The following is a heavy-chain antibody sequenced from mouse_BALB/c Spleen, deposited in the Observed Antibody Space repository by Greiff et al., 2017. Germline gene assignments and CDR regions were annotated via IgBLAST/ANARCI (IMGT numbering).Heavy chain of an antibody. CDR2: ISNGGGST. CDR1: GFTFSSYT. Sequence: EVQLVESGGGLVQPGGSLKLSCAASGFTFSSYTMSWVRQTPEKRLEWVAYISNGGGSTYYPDTVKGRFTISRDNAKNTLYLQMSSLKSEDTAMYYCARHDLWYFDVWGAGTTVTVSS. CDR3: ARHDLWYFDV. V-gene: IGHV5-12-2*01. J-gene: IGHJ1*01.